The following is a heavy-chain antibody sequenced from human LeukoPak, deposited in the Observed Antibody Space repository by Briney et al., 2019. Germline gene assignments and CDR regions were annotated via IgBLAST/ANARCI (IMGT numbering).Heavy chain of an antibody. V-gene: IGHV3-23*01. D-gene: IGHD3-16*01. CDR1: GFTFSSYG. J-gene: IGHJ6*03. CDR3: AKDSAIYGLYYYYMDV. CDR2: ISGDAGRT. Sequence: GGSLRLSCTASGFTFSSYGMNWVRQAPGKGLEWVSGISGDAGRTYYADSVKGRFTIYRDNSKNTLYLQMNSLRAEDTAVYYCAKDSAIYGLYYYYMDVWGKGTTVTISS.